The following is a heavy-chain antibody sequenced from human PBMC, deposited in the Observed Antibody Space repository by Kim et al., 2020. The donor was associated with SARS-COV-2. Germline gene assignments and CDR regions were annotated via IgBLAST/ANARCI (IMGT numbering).Heavy chain of an antibody. CDR3: AKYYERSGYYSGAFDI. CDR1: GFPFSEYW. J-gene: IGHJ3*02. V-gene: IGHV3-7*02. CDR2: IKVDGSER. D-gene: IGHD3-22*01. Sequence: GGSLRLSCAASGFPFSEYWMSWVRQAPGKRLEWVASIKVDGSERGYVDSVKGRFTIFRDNAKNSLYLQMNSLRAEDTALYHCAKYYERSGYYSGAFDIWG.